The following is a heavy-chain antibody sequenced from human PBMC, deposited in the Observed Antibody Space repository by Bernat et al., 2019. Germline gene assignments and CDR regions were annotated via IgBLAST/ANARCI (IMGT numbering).Heavy chain of an antibody. CDR3: ARPPTIDSSKRGWGYYFMYV. CDR2: IRNKANNYAT. Sequence: EVHLVESGGDLVQPGGSLRLSCAASGFAFNGYYMDWVRQAPGKGLEWVGRIRNKANNYATHYAASVNGRFTISRDDSKNSLYLQMDSLKTEDTAVYYCARPPTIDSSKRGWGYYFMYVWGKGTTVTVSS. J-gene: IGHJ6*03. CDR1: GFAFNGYY. V-gene: IGHV3-72*01. D-gene: IGHD4-11*01.